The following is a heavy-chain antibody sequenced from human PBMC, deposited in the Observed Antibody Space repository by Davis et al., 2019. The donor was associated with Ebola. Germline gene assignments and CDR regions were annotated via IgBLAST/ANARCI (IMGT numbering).Heavy chain of an antibody. Sequence: PGGSLRLSCAASGFTFSDYYMSWIRQAPGKGLEWVSYISSSGSTIYYADSVKGRFTISRDNAKNSLYLQMNSLRAEDTAVYYCAARYCGGDCYSGAFDIWGQGTMVTVSS. V-gene: IGHV3-11*04. CDR3: AARYCGGDCYSGAFDI. D-gene: IGHD2-21*01. J-gene: IGHJ3*02. CDR2: ISSSGSTI. CDR1: GFTFSDYY.